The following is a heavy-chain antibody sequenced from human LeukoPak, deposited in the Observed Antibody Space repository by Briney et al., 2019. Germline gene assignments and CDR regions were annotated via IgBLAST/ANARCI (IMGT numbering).Heavy chain of an antibody. D-gene: IGHD6-6*01. CDR3: ARSPPSIAARPVTHYMDV. Sequence: PSETLSLTCTVSGGSISPYYWSWIRQPPGKGLEWIGYIYYSGSTNYNPSLKSRVTISVDTSKNQFSLKLSSVTAADTAVYYCARSPPSIAARPVTHYMDVWGKGTTVTVSS. J-gene: IGHJ6*03. CDR2: IYYSGST. V-gene: IGHV4-59*01. CDR1: GGSISPYY.